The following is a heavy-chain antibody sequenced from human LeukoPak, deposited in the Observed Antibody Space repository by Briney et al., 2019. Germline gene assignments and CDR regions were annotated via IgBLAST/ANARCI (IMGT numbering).Heavy chain of an antibody. J-gene: IGHJ4*02. D-gene: IGHD2-2*01. CDR1: GFTLSSHN. CDR3: ARAPGYCSSTSCLYFDY. Sequence: GGSLRLSCVASGFTLSSHNINWVRQAPGKGLEWVSYISASGNTIYYADSVKGRFTISRDNAKNSLFLQMNNLRAEDTAVFYCARAPGYCSSTSCLYFDYWGQEALVTVSS. V-gene: IGHV3-48*04. CDR2: ISASGNTI.